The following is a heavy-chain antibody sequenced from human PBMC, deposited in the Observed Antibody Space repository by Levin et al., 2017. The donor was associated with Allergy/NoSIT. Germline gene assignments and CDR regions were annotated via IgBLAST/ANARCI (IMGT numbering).Heavy chain of an antibody. CDR2: IYSGGST. CDR3: ARASYYYYGMDV. CDR1: GFTVSSNY. J-gene: IGHJ6*02. V-gene: IGHV3-66*01. Sequence: GGSLRLSCAASGFTVSSNYMSWVRQAPGKGLEWVSVIYSGGSTYYADSVKGRFTISRDNSKNTLYLQMNSLRAEDTAVYYCARASYYYYGMDVWGQGTTVTVSS.